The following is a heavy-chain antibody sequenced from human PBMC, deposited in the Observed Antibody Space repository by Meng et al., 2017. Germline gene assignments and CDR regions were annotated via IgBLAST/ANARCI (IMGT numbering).Heavy chain of an antibody. V-gene: IGHV1-8*01. J-gene: IGHJ6*02. CDR2: MNPNSGNT. D-gene: IGHD5-12*01. CDR1: GYTFTSYD. Sequence: ASVKVSCKASGYTFTSYDINWVRQATGQGLEWMGWMNPNSGNTGYAQKFQGRVTITTDESTSTAYMELSSLRSEDTAVYYCASKSSGVRGYEKPYYYYYGMDVWGQGTTVTVSS. CDR3: ASKSSGVRGYEKPYYYYYGMDV.